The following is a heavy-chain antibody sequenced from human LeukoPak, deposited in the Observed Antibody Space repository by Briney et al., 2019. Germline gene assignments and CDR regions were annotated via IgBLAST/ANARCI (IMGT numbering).Heavy chain of an antibody. Sequence: GASVKVSCKASGYTFTRYGISWERQAPGQGLEWMGWISAYNGNTNYAQTLQGRVTMTTDTSTSTAYMELRSLRSDDTAVYYCARVQNLVGATFRYYYYYGMDVWGQGTTVTVSS. CDR1: GYTFTRYG. CDR2: ISAYNGNT. V-gene: IGHV1-18*01. J-gene: IGHJ6*02. CDR3: ARVQNLVGATFRYYYYYGMDV. D-gene: IGHD1-26*01.